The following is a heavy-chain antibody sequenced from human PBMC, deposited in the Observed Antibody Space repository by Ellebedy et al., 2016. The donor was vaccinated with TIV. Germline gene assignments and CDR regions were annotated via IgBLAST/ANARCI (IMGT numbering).Heavy chain of an antibody. Sequence: GESLKISCAASGFTFSNFGMNWVRQAPGKGLEWVSYISGSASVTAYADSVKGRFTISRDNARTSLYLQMNSLRVDDTAMYYCARSYGARTSGPWGQGTLVTVSS. V-gene: IGHV3-48*04. D-gene: IGHD3-16*01. CDR2: ISGSASVT. CDR1: GFTFSNFG. CDR3: ARSYGARTSGP. J-gene: IGHJ5*02.